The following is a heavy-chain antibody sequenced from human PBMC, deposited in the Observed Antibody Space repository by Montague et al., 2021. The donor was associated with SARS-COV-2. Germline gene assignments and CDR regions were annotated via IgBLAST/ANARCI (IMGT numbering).Heavy chain of an antibody. J-gene: IGHJ5*02. D-gene: IGHD2-15*01. CDR3: ARERRYCGGGSCYSGWFDP. Sequence: SETLSLTCTVSGYSISSGYYWGWIQQPPGKGLEWIGSIYHSGSTYYNPSLKSRVTISVDTSKNQFSLKLSSVTAADTAVYYCARERRYCGGGSCYSGWFDPWGQGTLVTVSS. CDR2: IYHSGST. CDR1: GYSISSGYY. V-gene: IGHV4-38-2*02.